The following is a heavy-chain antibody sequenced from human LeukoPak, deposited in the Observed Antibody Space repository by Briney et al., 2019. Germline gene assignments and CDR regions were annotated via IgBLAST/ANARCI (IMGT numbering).Heavy chain of an antibody. D-gene: IGHD3-10*01. J-gene: IGHJ6*03. Sequence: GGSLRLSCAASGFTFSSYEMNWVRQAPGKGLEWVSYISSSGSTIYYADSVKGRFTISRDNAKNSLYLQMNSLRAEDTAVYYCARLVGRGVITKSLTYNGYYYYMDVWGKGTTVTISS. CDR3: ARLVGRGVITKSLTYNGYYYYMDV. CDR1: GFTFSSYE. V-gene: IGHV3-48*03. CDR2: ISSSGSTI.